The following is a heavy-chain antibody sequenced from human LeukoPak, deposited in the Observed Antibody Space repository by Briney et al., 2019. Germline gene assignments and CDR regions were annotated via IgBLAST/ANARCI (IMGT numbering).Heavy chain of an antibody. J-gene: IGHJ4*02. D-gene: IGHD1-26*01. CDR3: AKDRGPGADFDY. CDR1: GLTFSSYT. CDR2: IGGSGYST. V-gene: IGHV3-23*01. Sequence: GGSLRLSCAASGLTFSSYTMSWVRQAPGKGLEWISGIGGSGYSTYYADSVKGRFTISRDNSKNTLYLQMNSLRAEDTAGYYCAKDRGPGADFDYWGQGTLVTVSS.